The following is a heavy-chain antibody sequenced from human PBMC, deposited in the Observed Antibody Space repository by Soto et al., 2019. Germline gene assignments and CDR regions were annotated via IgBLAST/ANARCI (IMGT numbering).Heavy chain of an antibody. J-gene: IGHJ4*02. Sequence: SVQVSCKAAGRTCSSYAISCLRHAPGQVLDWMGGIIPIFGTANYAQKFEGRVTITADESTSTAYMELSSLRSEDTAVYYCARGALEMATINYFDYWGQGTLVTVSS. CDR2: IIPIFGTA. V-gene: IGHV1-69*13. CDR1: GRTCSSYA. D-gene: IGHD5-12*01. CDR3: ARGALEMATINYFDY.